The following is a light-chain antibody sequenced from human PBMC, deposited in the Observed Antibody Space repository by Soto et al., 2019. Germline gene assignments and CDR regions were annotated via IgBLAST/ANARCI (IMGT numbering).Light chain of an antibody. Sequence: DIQLTQSPSFLSASVGDRVTITCRASQDISSFLAWYQQKPGKAPKLLIYAASTLPSGVPSRFSGSGSGTDFTLTISSLQPEDSATYYCQQLNSYPWTFGQGTKVEIK. J-gene: IGKJ1*01. CDR3: QQLNSYPWT. CDR1: QDISSF. V-gene: IGKV1-9*01. CDR2: AAS.